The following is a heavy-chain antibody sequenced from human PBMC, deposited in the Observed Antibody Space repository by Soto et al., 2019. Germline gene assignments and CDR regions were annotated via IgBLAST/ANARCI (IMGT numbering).Heavy chain of an antibody. V-gene: IGHV1-69*04. Sequence: ASVKVSCKASGYTFTRSGISWVRQAPGQGLEWMGRVIPILGITSYAQKFQGRVAITADKFTSTAYMELSSLRSEDTAMYYCARGKYYYDVSGNFDYWGQGTLVTVSS. CDR1: GYTFTRSG. CDR3: ARGKYYYDVSGNFDY. D-gene: IGHD3-22*01. CDR2: VIPILGIT. J-gene: IGHJ4*02.